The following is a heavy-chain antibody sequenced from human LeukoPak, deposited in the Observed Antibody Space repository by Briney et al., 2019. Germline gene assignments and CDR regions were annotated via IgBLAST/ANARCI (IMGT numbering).Heavy chain of an antibody. CDR3: AKGGYGDYDY. CDR2: ISGSGGST. J-gene: IGHJ4*02. V-gene: IGHV3-23*01. D-gene: IGHD4-17*01. CDR1: GFTFSSYA. Sequence: GASLRLSCAASGFTFSSYAMSWVRQALGKGLEWVSAISGSGGSTYYADSVKGRFTISRDNSKNTLYLQMNSLRAEDTAVYYCAKGGYGDYDYWGQGTLVTVSS.